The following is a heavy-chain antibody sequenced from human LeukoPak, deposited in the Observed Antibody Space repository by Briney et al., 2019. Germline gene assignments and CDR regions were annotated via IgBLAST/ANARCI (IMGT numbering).Heavy chain of an antibody. Sequence: PGGSLRLSCAASGFTVSSNYMSWVRQAPGKGLEWVSVIYSGGSTYYADSVKGRFTISRDNSKNTLYLQMNSLRAEDTAVYYCASQGLGYCSGGGCYRFDYWGQGTLVTVSS. V-gene: IGHV3-53*01. CDR3: ASQGLGYCSGGGCYRFDY. J-gene: IGHJ4*02. D-gene: IGHD2-15*01. CDR1: GFTVSSNY. CDR2: IYSGGST.